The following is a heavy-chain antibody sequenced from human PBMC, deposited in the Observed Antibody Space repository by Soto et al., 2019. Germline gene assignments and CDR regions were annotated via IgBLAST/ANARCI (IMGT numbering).Heavy chain of an antibody. J-gene: IGHJ6*04. CDR2: IYYSGGT. CDR1: GGSIIAPG. V-gene: IGHV4-59*11. Sequence: SELLSLRCSVSGGSIIAPGWSLIRQKPGKGLEYIGYIYYSGGTDYNPSLKSRVTISVDTSKNQFSLKLTSVTAADTAVYYCARMARGTYIPSVLDIRVKGTPVTVSS. D-gene: IGHD3-10*01. CDR3: ARMARGTYIPSVLDI.